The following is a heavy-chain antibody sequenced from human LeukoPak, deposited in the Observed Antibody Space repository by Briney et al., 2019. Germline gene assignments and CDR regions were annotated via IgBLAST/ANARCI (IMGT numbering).Heavy chain of an antibody. CDR3: ARDRGRAPFDP. CDR1: GYTFSTNG. J-gene: IGHJ5*02. Sequence: GASVKVSCKASGYTFSTNGISWVRQAPGQGLEWMGWISAYNGNTNYAQKLQGRVTTTTDTSTSTAYMELRSLRSDDTAVYYCARDRGRAPFDPWGQGTLVTVSS. V-gene: IGHV1-18*01. CDR2: ISAYNGNT. D-gene: IGHD3-10*01.